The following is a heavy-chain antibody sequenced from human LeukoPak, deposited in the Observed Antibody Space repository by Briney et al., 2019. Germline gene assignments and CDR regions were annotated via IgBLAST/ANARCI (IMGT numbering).Heavy chain of an antibody. CDR1: GFTVSSNY. Sequence: GGSLRLSCAASGFTVSSNYMSWVRQAPGKGLEWVSVIYSGGSTYYADSVKGRFIISRDNSKNTLYLQMNSLRAEDTAVYYCARGPDYYDSSGYYYFDYWGQGTLVTVSS. CDR2: IYSGGST. V-gene: IGHV3-66*01. J-gene: IGHJ4*02. D-gene: IGHD3-22*01. CDR3: ARGPDYYDSSGYYYFDY.